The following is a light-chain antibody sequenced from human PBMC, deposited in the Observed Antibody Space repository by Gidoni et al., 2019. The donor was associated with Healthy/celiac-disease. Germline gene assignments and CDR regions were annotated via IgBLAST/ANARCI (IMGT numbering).Light chain of an antibody. CDR1: QSVSSN. V-gene: IGKV3-15*01. Sequence: EIVMTQSPATLSVSPGERATLSCRASQSVSSNLAWYQQKPGQAPRLLIYGASTRATGIPARFSGSGSGTEFTLTISSLQSEDYAVYYCQQYNNWPPVTFGPGTKVDIK. CDR2: GAS. J-gene: IGKJ3*01. CDR3: QQYNNWPPVT.